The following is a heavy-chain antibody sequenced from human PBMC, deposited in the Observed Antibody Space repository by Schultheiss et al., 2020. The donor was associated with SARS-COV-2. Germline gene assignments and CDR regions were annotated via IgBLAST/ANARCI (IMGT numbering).Heavy chain of an antibody. CDR1: GGSVSSGSYY. J-gene: IGHJ4*02. D-gene: IGHD2-2*01. CDR2: IYYTGST. Sequence: SETLSLTCTVSGGSVSSGSYYWSWIRQPPGKGLEWIGYIYYTGSTNYNPSLKSRVSIAVDTSENQVSLKLSSVTAADTAVYFCARGACSSTSCYLFPFDYWGRGTLVTVSS. CDR3: ARGACSSTSCYLFPFDY. V-gene: IGHV4-61*01.